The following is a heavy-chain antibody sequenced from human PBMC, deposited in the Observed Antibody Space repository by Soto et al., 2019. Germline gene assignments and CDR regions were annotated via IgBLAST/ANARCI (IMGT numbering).Heavy chain of an antibody. Sequence: QLQLQESGPGLVKPSETLSLTCTISGGSIISRSYYWGWIRQPPGRGLEWIGSISYTGSTYYNPSLKSRVTVSVDTSKSQLSQRLNSVTAADTALYVCARLYEGKRPPDYWGQGTLVTVSS. CDR3: ARLYEGKRPPDY. V-gene: IGHV4-39*01. CDR1: GGSIISRSYY. CDR2: ISYTGST. J-gene: IGHJ4*02. D-gene: IGHD2-2*02.